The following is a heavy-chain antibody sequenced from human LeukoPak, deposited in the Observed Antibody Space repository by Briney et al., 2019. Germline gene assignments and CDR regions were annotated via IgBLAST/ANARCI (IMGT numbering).Heavy chain of an antibody. Sequence: ASVKVSCKASGYTFTGYYMHWVRQAPGQGLEWMGWVNPNSGGTNYAQKFQGRVTMTRDTSISTAYMELSRLRSDDTAVYYCARDPEGLRYFDWLLGWFDPWGQGTLVTVSS. V-gene: IGHV1-2*02. CDR2: VNPNSGGT. D-gene: IGHD3-9*01. J-gene: IGHJ5*02. CDR3: ARDPEGLRYFDWLLGWFDP. CDR1: GYTFTGYY.